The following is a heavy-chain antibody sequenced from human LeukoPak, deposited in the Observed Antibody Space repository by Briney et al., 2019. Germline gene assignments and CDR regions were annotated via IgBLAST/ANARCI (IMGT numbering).Heavy chain of an antibody. CDR3: ARGPPGYSYGSYYFDY. V-gene: IGHV3-53*01. CDR1: GFTVSSNY. J-gene: IGHJ4*02. Sequence: GSLRLSCAASGFTVSSNYMSWVRQAPGKGLEWVSVIYSGGSTYYADSVKGRFAISRDNSKNTLYLQMNSLRAEDTAVYYCARGPPGYSYGSYYFDYWGQGTLVTVSS. CDR2: IYSGGST. D-gene: IGHD5-18*01.